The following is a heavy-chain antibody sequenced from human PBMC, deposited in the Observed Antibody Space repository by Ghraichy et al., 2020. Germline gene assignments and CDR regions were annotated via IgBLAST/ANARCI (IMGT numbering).Heavy chain of an antibody. V-gene: IGHV4-34*01. CDR1: GGSFSGYY. D-gene: IGHD3-9*01. J-gene: IGHJ6*02. Sequence: GSLSLTCAVYGGSFSGYYWSWIRQPPGKGLEWIGEINHSGSTNYNPSLKSRVTISVDTSKNQFSLKLSSVTAADTAVYYCAREVLRYFDWLSKYYYYYGMDVWGQGTTVTVSS. CDR2: INHSGST. CDR3: AREVLRYFDWLSKYYYYYGMDV.